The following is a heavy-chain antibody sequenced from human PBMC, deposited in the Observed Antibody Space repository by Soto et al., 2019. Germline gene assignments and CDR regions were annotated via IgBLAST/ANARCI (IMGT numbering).Heavy chain of an antibody. J-gene: IGHJ4*02. Sequence: EVQLLESGGGLVQPGGSLRLSCAASGFTFSSYAMSWVRQAPGKGLEWVSAISGSGGSTYYADSVKGRFTISRDNSKNTLYLQMNSLRAEDTAVYYCAKGAEDSSGYYHYSFFDYWGQGTLVTVSS. CDR1: GFTFSSYA. D-gene: IGHD3-22*01. V-gene: IGHV3-23*01. CDR2: ISGSGGST. CDR3: AKGAEDSSGYYHYSFFDY.